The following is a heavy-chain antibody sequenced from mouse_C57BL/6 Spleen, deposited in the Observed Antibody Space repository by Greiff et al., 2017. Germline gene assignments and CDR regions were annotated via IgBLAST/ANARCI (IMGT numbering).Heavy chain of an antibody. D-gene: IGHD2-2*01. Sequence: EVQLVESGGGLVKPGGSPKLSCAASGFTFSSYAMSWVRQTPEKRLEWVATISDGGSYTYYPDNVKGRFTISRDNAKNNLYLQMSHLKSEDTAMYYCARERGLERYFDVWGTGTTVTVSS. V-gene: IGHV5-4*01. CDR2: ISDGGSYT. J-gene: IGHJ1*03. CDR1: GFTFSSYA. CDR3: ARERGLERYFDV.